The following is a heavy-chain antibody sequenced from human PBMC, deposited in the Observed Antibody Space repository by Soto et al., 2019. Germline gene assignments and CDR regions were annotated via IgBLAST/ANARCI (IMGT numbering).Heavy chain of an antibody. Sequence: GESLKISCAASGFTVSSNYMSWVRQAPGKGLEWVSVIYSGGSTYYADSVKGRFTISRHNSKNTLYLQMNSLRAEDTAVYYCARGPPRLYSSSWYYFDYWGQGTLVTVSS. J-gene: IGHJ4*02. CDR3: ARGPPRLYSSSWYYFDY. CDR2: IYSGGST. CDR1: GFTVSSNY. V-gene: IGHV3-53*04. D-gene: IGHD6-13*01.